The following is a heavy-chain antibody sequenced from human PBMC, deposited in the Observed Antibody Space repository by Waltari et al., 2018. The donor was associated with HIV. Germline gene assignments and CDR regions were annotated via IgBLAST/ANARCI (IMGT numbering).Heavy chain of an antibody. CDR2: ISGSGAST. Sequence: EVQLLESGGGLVQPGGSLRLSCAASGFTFSIYAMSGVRQAPGKGLEWVSSISGSGASTYYADSLKGRFTISRDNSKNTLSLQMNSLRAEDTAVYYCAKRYAIFYYFDYWGQGTLVTVSS. CDR1: GFTFSIYA. V-gene: IGHV3-23*01. J-gene: IGHJ4*02. D-gene: IGHD3-3*02. CDR3: AKRYAIFYYFDY.